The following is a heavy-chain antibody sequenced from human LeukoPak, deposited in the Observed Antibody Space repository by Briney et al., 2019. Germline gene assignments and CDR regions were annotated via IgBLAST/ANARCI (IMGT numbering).Heavy chain of an antibody. CDR3: ARVLGGFPYYYGMDV. V-gene: IGHV3-23*01. Sequence: PGGSLRLSCAASGFTFSSYAMSWARQAPGKGLEWVSAVSGSGANTYYADSVKGRFTISRDNSKDTLYLQMNRLRVEDTAVYFCARVLGGFPYYYGMDVWGQGTTVAVSS. D-gene: IGHD3-10*01. CDR1: GFTFSSYA. J-gene: IGHJ6*02. CDR2: VSGSGANT.